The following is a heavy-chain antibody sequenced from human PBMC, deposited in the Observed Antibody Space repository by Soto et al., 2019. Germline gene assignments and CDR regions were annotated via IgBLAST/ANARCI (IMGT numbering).Heavy chain of an antibody. J-gene: IGHJ4*02. CDR2: ISSSSSYI. D-gene: IGHD4-17*01. Sequence: PGGSLRLSCAASGSTFSSYSMNWVRQAPGKGLEWVSPISSSSSYIYYADSVKGRFTISRDNAKNSLYLQMNSLRAEDTAVYYCARPPTTVTTNYLDYWGQGTLVTVSS. CDR1: GSTFSSYS. V-gene: IGHV3-21*01. CDR3: ARPPTTVTTNYLDY.